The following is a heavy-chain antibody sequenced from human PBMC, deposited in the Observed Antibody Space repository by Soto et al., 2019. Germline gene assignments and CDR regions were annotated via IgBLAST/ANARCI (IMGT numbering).Heavy chain of an antibody. CDR1: GFTFSSYS. D-gene: IGHD3-16*01. CDR2: ISSSSYI. Sequence: WWSLRLSCAASGFTFSSYSMNWVRQAPGKGLEWVSSISSSSYIYSADSLKGRFTISRDNAKNSLYLQMNSLRAEDTAVYYCARWGDYYYHAMDVWGQGTTVTVSS. CDR3: ARWGDYYYHAMDV. J-gene: IGHJ6*02. V-gene: IGHV3-21*01.